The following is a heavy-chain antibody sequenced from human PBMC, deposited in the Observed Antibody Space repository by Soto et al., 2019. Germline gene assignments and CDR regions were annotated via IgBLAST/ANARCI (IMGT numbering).Heavy chain of an antibody. CDR3: ARAQGGRGWLTFDY. V-gene: IGHV3-21*02. D-gene: IGHD6-19*01. CDR2: ISRSSSYI. J-gene: IGHJ4*02. CDR1: GFTFSDYN. Sequence: EVQLVESGGGLVKPGGSLRLSCAASGFTFSDYNMDWVRQGPGKGLEWVSSISRSSSYIFYADSVKGRFTVARDDAKTSLYLQMNSLRAEDTAVYYCARAQGGRGWLTFDYWGQGILVTVSS.